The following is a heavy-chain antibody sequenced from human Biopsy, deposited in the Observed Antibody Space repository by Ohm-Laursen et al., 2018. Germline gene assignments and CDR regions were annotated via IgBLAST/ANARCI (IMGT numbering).Heavy chain of an antibody. J-gene: IGHJ5*02. CDR1: GGSISSSTTYY. CDR2: IYNTDTT. CDR3: ARHPTGFWFDP. Sequence: GTLSLTCPVSGGSISSSTTYYWAWLRQPPGKGLEWLGSIYNTDTTFYNPSLKSWVTKSVDTSTNQFSLTVSSVTAADTALYFCARHPTGFWFDPWGHGTLVTVSS. V-gene: IGHV4-39*01.